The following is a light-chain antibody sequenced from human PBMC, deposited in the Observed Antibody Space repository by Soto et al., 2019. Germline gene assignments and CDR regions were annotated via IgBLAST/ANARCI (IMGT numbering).Light chain of an antibody. CDR1: QTISSY. CDR3: QQYYSYPYT. CDR2: AAS. J-gene: IGKJ2*01. V-gene: IGKV1-39*01. Sequence: DIQMTQSPSSLSASVGDRVTITCRASQTISSYLNWYQQKPGKAPKLLIYAASSLQSGVPSRFSGSGSGIDFTLTISSLQPEDFATYYCQQYYSYPYTFGQGTKLEIK.